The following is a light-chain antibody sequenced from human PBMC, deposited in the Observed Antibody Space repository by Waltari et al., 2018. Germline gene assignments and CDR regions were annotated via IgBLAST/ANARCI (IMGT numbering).Light chain of an antibody. V-gene: IGLV1-51*02. CDR1: SPTIGNNY. CDR2: ENS. J-gene: IGLJ7*01. Sequence: QSVLTPPPSVSAAPGQRVTIPCPGGSPTIGNNYVSWYRQFPGTAPKLLIYENSSRPAGIPGRFSGSKSGTSATLDITGLQAGDEADYYCGTWDSSLSGAVFGGGTHLTVL. CDR3: GTWDSSLSGAV.